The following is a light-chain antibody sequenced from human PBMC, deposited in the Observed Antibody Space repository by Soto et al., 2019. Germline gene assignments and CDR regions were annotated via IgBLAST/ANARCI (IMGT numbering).Light chain of an antibody. CDR1: QDISNY. CDR2: DAS. V-gene: IGKV1-33*01. CDR3: QQYDNLPIT. Sequence: NQLTQSPSSLSASVGDRVTITCQASQDISNYLNWYQQTPGKAPKLLIYDASNLETGVPSRFSGRGSGTDFTFTISRLQPEDIETYYCQQYDNLPITFGQGTRLEIK. J-gene: IGKJ5*01.